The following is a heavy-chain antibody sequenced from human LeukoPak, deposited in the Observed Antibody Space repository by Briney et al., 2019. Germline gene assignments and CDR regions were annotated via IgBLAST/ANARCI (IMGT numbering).Heavy chain of an antibody. CDR2: INSDGSST. Sequence: GGSLRLSCAASGFTFSGYWIHWVRQAPEKGLVWVSRINSDGSSTSYADSVKGRFTISRDNAKNTLYLQMNSLRAEDTAVYYCAKASNSYGYRGEFYYYGMDVWGQGTTVTVSS. J-gene: IGHJ6*02. CDR1: GFTFSGYW. D-gene: IGHD5-18*01. CDR3: AKASNSYGYRGEFYYYGMDV. V-gene: IGHV3-74*01.